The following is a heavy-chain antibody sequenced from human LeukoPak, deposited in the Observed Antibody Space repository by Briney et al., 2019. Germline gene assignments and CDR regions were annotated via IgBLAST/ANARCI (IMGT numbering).Heavy chain of an antibody. V-gene: IGHV3-7*05. J-gene: IGHJ4*02. CDR2: VNQDGSEK. D-gene: IGHD1-7*01. CDR3: ALYNCNSKRDLDH. Sequence: GGSLRLSCAASGFTFSRYWMSWVRQAPGKGLEWVANVNQDGSEKYYVGSVKGRFTISRDNAKNSVYLQMNGLRAEDTAVYYCALYNCNSKRDLDHWGQGTLVTVSS. CDR1: GFTFSRYW.